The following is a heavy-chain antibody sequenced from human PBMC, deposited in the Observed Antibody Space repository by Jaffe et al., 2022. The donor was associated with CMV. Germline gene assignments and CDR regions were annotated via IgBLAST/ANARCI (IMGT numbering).Heavy chain of an antibody. Sequence: QVTLRESGPALVKPTQTLTLTCTFSGFSLSTSGMCVSWIRQPPGKALEWLALIDWDDDKYYSTSLKTRLTISKDTSKNQVVLTMTNMDPVDTATYYCARIQIAAAGTGNYGFDPWGQGTLVTVSS. J-gene: IGHJ5*02. CDR2: IDWDDDK. D-gene: IGHD6-13*01. CDR1: GFSLSTSGMC. CDR3: ARIQIAAAGTGNYGFDP. V-gene: IGHV2-70*01.